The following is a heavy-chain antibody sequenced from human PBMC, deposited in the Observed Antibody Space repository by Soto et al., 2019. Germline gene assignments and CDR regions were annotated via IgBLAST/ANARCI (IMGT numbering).Heavy chain of an antibody. CDR1: GYTFTSYG. CDR2: ISAYNGNT. D-gene: IGHD5-12*01. Sequence: ASVTVSCQASGYTFTSYGISLVRQAPGQGLEWMGWISAYNGNTNYAQKLQGRVTMTTDTSTSTAYMELRSLRSDDTAVYYCARRNIVATRITQNGWFDPWGQGTLVTVSS. J-gene: IGHJ5*02. CDR3: ARRNIVATRITQNGWFDP. V-gene: IGHV1-18*01.